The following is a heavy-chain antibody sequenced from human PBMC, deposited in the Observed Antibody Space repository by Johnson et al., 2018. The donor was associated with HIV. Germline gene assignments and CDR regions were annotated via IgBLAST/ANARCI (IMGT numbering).Heavy chain of an antibody. V-gene: IGHV3-33*08. CDR1: GFTFSSYA. J-gene: IGHJ3*02. D-gene: IGHD1-26*01. Sequence: QMQLVESGGGLVQPGGSLRLSCAASGFTFSSYAMSWVRQAPGKGLEWVAVIWYDGSNKYYANSVKGRFTVSRDNSKNSLYLQMNSLRAEDTALYYCARYSGSYYTIAFDIWGQGTMVTVSS. CDR3: ARYSGSYYTIAFDI. CDR2: IWYDGSNK.